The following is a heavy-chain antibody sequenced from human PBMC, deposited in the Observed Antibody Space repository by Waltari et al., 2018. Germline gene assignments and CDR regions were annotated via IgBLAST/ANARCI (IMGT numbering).Heavy chain of an antibody. J-gene: IGHJ4*02. D-gene: IGHD2-15*01. CDR1: GFTFSSSE. Sequence: EGQLVESGGTLVQPGGSLRLSCAASGFTFSSSEMNWVRQAPGKGREWSSYISVGGQTIDYADSVKGRFTISRDNAENSLVLQMDSLRVDDTAIYYCARDIGFCSGNNCFSVLWGQGTLVTVSS. V-gene: IGHV3-48*03. CDR3: ARDIGFCSGNNCFSVL. CDR2: ISVGGQTI.